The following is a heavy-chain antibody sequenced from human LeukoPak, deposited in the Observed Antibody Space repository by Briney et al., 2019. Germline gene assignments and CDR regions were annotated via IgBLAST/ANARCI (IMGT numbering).Heavy chain of an antibody. J-gene: IGHJ4*02. CDR2: IRHEGSKQ. Sequence: GGSLRLSCAASGFTFSNYGIQWVRQAPGKGGEGGAFIRHEGSKQFYADSVEGRFTISRDNAKSTVYGKMSRGRREDTGLYLCAKGRVSGLFVIIRAANHYWGQGPLLPVSS. CDR1: GFTFSNYG. D-gene: IGHD2-2*01. V-gene: IGHV3-30*02. CDR3: AKGRVSGLFVIIRAANHY.